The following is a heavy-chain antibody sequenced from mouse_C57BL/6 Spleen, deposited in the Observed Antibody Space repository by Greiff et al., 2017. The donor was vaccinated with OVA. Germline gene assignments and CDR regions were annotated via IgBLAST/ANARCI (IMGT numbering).Heavy chain of an antibody. CDR2: IDPNSGGT. D-gene: IGHD1-1*01. V-gene: IGHV1-72*01. Sequence: QVQLQQPGAELVKPGASVKLSCKASGYTFTSYWMHWVKQRPGRGLEWIGRIDPNSGGTKYNEKFKSKATLTVDKPFSTAYMQLSSLTSEDSAVYYCARERDYGSSYDYYFDYWGQGTTLTVSS. CDR1: GYTFTSYW. J-gene: IGHJ2*01. CDR3: ARERDYGSSYDYYFDY.